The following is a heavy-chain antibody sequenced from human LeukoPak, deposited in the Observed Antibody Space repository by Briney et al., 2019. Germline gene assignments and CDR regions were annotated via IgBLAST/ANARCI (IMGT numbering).Heavy chain of an antibody. V-gene: IGHV3-48*01. D-gene: IGHD1-26*01. CDR3: ARTPTAGLTYYFGY. CDR2: ISSGPDRE. CDR1: GFNFRSFS. Sequence: GGSLRLSCVASGFNFRSFSMNWVRQAPGKGLEWVSYISSGPDREHYADSVKGRFTISRDDAKKSLYLQMNSLTADDTAIYYCARTPTAGLTYYFGYWGQGSLVTVSS. J-gene: IGHJ4*02.